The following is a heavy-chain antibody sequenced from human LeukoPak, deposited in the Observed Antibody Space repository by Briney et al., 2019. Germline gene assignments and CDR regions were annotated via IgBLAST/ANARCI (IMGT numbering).Heavy chain of an antibody. D-gene: IGHD1-26*01. CDR3: ARLDRIVGATTGY. J-gene: IGHJ4*02. V-gene: IGHV4-34*01. Sequence: SETLSLTCAVYGGSFSGYYWSWIRQPPGKGLEWIGEINHSGSTNYNPSLKSRVTISVDTSKNQFSLKLSSVTAADTAVYYCARLDRIVGATTGYWGQGTQVTVSS. CDR1: GGSFSGYY. CDR2: INHSGST.